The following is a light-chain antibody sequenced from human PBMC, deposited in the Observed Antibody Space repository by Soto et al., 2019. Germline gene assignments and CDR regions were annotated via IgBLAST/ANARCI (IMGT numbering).Light chain of an antibody. CDR2: DAS. V-gene: IGKV1-5*01. CDR1: QSISSW. CDR3: QQDNSCPIT. J-gene: IGKJ5*01. Sequence: DIQMTNSPFTLSASVGDRVIITCRASQSISSWLAWYQQKPGKAPKFLIYDASSLQSGVPSRFSGSGSGTDFTLTISSLQPEDFATYYCQQDNSCPITFGQGTRLEI.